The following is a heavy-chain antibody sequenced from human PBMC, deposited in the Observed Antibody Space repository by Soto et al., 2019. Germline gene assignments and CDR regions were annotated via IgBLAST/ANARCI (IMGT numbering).Heavy chain of an antibody. J-gene: IGHJ5*02. D-gene: IGHD6-19*01. V-gene: IGHV4-59*08. CDR3: ARQAGSGWDNWFDP. Sequence: SETLSLTCTVSGGSISSYYWSWIRQPPGKGLEWIGYIYYSGSTNYNPSLKSRVTISVDTSKNQFSLKLSSVTAADTAVYYCARQAGSGWDNWFDPWGQGTLVTVSS. CDR1: GGSISSYY. CDR2: IYYSGST.